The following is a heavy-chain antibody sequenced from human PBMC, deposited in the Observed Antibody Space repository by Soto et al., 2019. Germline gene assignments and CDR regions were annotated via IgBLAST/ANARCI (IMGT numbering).Heavy chain of an antibody. J-gene: IGHJ6*03. CDR3: ARSTSFTLNDYYCRDV. CDR1: GFIFSSFG. Sequence: GGSLRLSCAASGFIFSSFGMHWVRQAPGKGLEWVAVMSYDGSTKLYTDSVKGRFTIARDNSKNILYLQMNSLTIEDTAVCYFARSTSFTLNDYYCRDVWGKGSTVTVSS. D-gene: IGHD2-2*01. V-gene: IGHV3-30*03. CDR2: MSYDGSTK.